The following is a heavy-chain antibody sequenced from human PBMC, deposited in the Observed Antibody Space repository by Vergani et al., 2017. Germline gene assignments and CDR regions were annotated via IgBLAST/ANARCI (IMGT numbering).Heavy chain of an antibody. J-gene: IGHJ4*02. CDR2: IYWDDDK. CDR3: APSPKPHVDTAMVAYFDY. CDR1: GFPLSTSGVG. V-gene: IGHV2-5*02. Sequence: QITLKESGPTLVKPTQTLTLTCTFSGFPLSTSGVGVGRIRQPPGKALEWLALIYWDDDKRYSPSLKSRHTITKDTSKNQVVLTITNMDPVDTSTYYCAPSPKPHVDTAMVAYFDYWGQGTLVTVSS. D-gene: IGHD5-18*01.